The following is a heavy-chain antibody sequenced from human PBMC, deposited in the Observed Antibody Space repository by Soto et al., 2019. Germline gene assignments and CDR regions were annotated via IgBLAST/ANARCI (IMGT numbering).Heavy chain of an antibody. CDR3: AKDRCGGDCYFFDS. Sequence: PGGSLRFSCAASGFTVSSSGFTFSSYAMSWVRQAPGKGLEWVSGISGSGRDTYYADSVKGRFTISRDESKNTLYLQMNSLRVEDTAVYYCAKDRCGGDCYFFDSWGHGTLVTVSS. CDR2: ISGSGRDT. CDR1: GFTVSSSGFTFSSYA. J-gene: IGHJ4*01. D-gene: IGHD2-21*02. V-gene: IGHV3-23*01.